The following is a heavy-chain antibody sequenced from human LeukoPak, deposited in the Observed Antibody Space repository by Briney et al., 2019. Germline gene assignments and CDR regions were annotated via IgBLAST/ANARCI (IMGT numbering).Heavy chain of an antibody. CDR2: ISSSSSYI. V-gene: IGHV3-21*01. J-gene: IGHJ5*02. Sequence: GGSLRLSCAASGFTFSSYAMHWVRQAPGKGLEWVSSISSSSSYIYYADSVKGRFTISRDNAKNSLYLQMNSLRAEDTAVYYCARAKMAAANWFDPWGQGTLVTVSS. CDR3: ARAKMAAANWFDP. CDR1: GFTFSSYA. D-gene: IGHD6-13*01.